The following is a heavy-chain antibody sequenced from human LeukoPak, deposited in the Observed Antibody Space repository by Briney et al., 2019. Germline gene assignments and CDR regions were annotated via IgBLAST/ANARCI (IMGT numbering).Heavy chain of an antibody. CDR3: ARVFRITKTTGMDV. J-gene: IGHJ6*02. CDR1: GFTFSNYV. Sequence: GGSLRLSCVASGFTFSNYVMHWVRQAPGKGPEWVALISYDGSNENYADPVKGRFTISRDNSKNTLYLQMNSLRAEDTAVYYCARVFRITKTTGMDVWGQGTTVTVSS. D-gene: IGHD3-10*01. V-gene: IGHV3-30-3*01. CDR2: ISYDGSNE.